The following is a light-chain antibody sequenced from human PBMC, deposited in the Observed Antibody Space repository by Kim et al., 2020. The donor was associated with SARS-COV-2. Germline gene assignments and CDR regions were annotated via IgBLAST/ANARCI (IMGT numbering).Light chain of an antibody. CDR1: QGFSSKY. Sequence: EIVLTQSPGTLSLSAGERATLSCRASQGFSSKYLAWYQQKPGKAPVLLIYGASIRATGIPDRFSGSGSGTDFTLTISRLEPEDSAAYYCQQYSYAPLTFGGGTKVDIK. J-gene: IGKJ4*01. CDR3: QQYSYAPLT. CDR2: GAS. V-gene: IGKV3-20*01.